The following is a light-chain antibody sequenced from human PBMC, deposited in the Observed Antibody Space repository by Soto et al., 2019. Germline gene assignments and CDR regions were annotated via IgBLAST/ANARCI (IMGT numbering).Light chain of an antibody. CDR2: EVS. V-gene: IGLV2-8*01. CDR3: SSNAGSNNLV. CDR1: SSDVGDYNY. J-gene: IGLJ2*01. Sequence: QSVLTQPPSASGTPGQSVTIHCTGTSSDVGDYNYVSWYQQHPGKAPKLMIYEVSRRPSGVPDRFSGSKSGNTASLTVSGLQAEDEADYYCSSNAGSNNLVFGGGTKLTVL.